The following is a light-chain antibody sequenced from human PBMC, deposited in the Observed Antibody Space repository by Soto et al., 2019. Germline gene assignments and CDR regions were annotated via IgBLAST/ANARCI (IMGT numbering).Light chain of an antibody. CDR1: QSVSSSY. CDR3: QQYGSSPLT. CDR2: GAS. Sequence: EMVLTQSPGTLSLSPGERATLSCRASQSVSSSYLAWYQQKPGQAPRLLIYGASSRATGIPDRFSGSGSGTDSTLTISRLEPEDSAVYYCQQYGSSPLTFGGGTKVEIK. J-gene: IGKJ4*01. V-gene: IGKV3-20*01.